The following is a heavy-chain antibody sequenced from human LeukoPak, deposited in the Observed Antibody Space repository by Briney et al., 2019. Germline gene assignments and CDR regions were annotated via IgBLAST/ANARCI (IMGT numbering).Heavy chain of an antibody. CDR2: ISSSSSYI. V-gene: IGHV3-21*01. J-gene: IGHJ3*02. Sequence: PGGSLRLSCAASGFTFSSYSMNWVRQAPGKRLEWVSSISSSSSYIYYADSVKGRFTVSRDNAKNSLYLQMNSLRAEDTAVYYCARDGRSSGGGDIWPQETVDSVSS. D-gene: IGHD2-15*01. CDR3: ARDGRSSGGGDI. CDR1: GFTFSSYS.